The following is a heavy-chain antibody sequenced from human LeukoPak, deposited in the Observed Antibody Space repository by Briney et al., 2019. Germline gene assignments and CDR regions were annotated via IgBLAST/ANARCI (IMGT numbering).Heavy chain of an antibody. Sequence: PSQTLSLTCTVSGGSISSGGYYWSWIRQPPGKGLEWIGYIYHSGSTYYNPSLKSRVTISVDRSKNQFSLKLSSVTAADTAVYYCARWPPYSSSYYFDYWGQGTLVTVSS. CDR1: GGSISSGGYY. J-gene: IGHJ4*02. D-gene: IGHD6-6*01. V-gene: IGHV4-30-2*01. CDR3: ARWPPYSSSYYFDY. CDR2: IYHSGST.